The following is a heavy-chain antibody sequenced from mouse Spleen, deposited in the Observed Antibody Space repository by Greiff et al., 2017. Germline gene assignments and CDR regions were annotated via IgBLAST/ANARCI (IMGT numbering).Heavy chain of an antibody. V-gene: IGHV1-81*01. Sequence: QVQLQQSGAELARPGASVKLSCKASGYTFTSYGISWVKQRTGQGLEWIGEIYPRSGNTYYNEKFKGKATLTADKSSSTAYMELRSLTSEDSAVYFCARYLTGTGPAWFAYWGQGTLVTVSA. D-gene: IGHD4-1*01. J-gene: IGHJ3*01. CDR3: ARYLTGTGPAWFAY. CDR1: GYTFTSYG. CDR2: IYPRSGNT.